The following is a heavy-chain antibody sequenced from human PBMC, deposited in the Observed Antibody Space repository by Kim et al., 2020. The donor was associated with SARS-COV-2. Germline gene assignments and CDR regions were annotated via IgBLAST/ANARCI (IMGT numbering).Heavy chain of an antibody. CDR3: ARDFCSGGSCYYYYGMDV. CDR2: ISAYSGNT. D-gene: IGHD2-15*01. V-gene: IGHV1-18*01. J-gene: IGHJ6*02. CDR1: GYTFTSYG. Sequence: ASVKVSCKASGYTFTSYGISWVRQAPAQVLEWMGWISAYSGNTNYAQKLQGRVTMTTDSSTSTAYMEVRSLRSDDTAVYYCARDFCSGGSCYYYYGMDVWGQGTTVTVSS.